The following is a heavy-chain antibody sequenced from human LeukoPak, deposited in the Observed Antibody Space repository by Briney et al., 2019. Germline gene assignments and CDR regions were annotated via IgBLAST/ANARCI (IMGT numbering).Heavy chain of an antibody. V-gene: IGHV3-30*02. CDR3: TKESSPGDY. J-gene: IGHJ4*02. CDR1: EFTFRTSG. CDR2: IRYDGGEQ. Sequence: GGSLRLSCAASEFTFRTSGMSWVRQAPGKGLEWVAFIRYDGGEQYYADSVKGRFTISRDNSKDTLYLQMNSLRPEDTAVYYCTKESSPGDYWGQGTLVTVSS. D-gene: IGHD6-6*01.